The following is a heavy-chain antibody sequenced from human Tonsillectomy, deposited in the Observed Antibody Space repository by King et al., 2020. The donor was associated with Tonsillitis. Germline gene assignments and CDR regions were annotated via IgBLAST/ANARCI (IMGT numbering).Heavy chain of an antibody. CDR1: GGTFSSYA. Sequence: QLVQSGAEVKKPGASVKVSCKASGGTFSSYAFSWGRQAPGQRLEWVGRIIPILGIANYAQRFQGRVTITAAKTTSTTYMEVSSLGSEDAAGYYCARDKAPVQLGYWRQGSLVTVSS. J-gene: IGHJ4*02. D-gene: IGHD1-1*01. CDR3: ARDKAPVQLGY. CDR2: IIPILGIA. V-gene: IGHV1-69*04.